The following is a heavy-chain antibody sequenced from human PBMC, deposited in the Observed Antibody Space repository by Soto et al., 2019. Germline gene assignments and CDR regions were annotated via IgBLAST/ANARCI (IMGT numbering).Heavy chain of an antibody. V-gene: IGHV3-74*01. CDR1: EFTFNNYW. J-gene: IGHJ6*02. Sequence: EVQLVESGGGLVQPGGSLRLSCAASEFTFNNYWMHWVRQVPGKGLEWVSRINTDGSTTNYADSVMGRFTISRDNVENTVYLPMNSLRAEDTAVYYCARGIYLKYGLDVWGQGATGSVAS. CDR2: INTDGSTT. D-gene: IGHD3-16*02. CDR3: ARGIYLKYGLDV.